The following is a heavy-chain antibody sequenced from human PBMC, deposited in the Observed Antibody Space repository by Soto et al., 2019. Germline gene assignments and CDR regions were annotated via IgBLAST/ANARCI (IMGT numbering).Heavy chain of an antibody. V-gene: IGHV4-31*03. D-gene: IGHD4-17*01. J-gene: IGHJ4*02. Sequence: PSETLSLTCTVSGGSISSGGYYWSWIRQHPGKGLEWIGYIYYSGSTYYNPSLKSRVTISVDTSKNQFSLKLSSVTAADAAVYYCARDRDYGVFSYWGQGTLVTVSS. CDR2: IYYSGST. CDR1: GGSISSGGYY. CDR3: ARDRDYGVFSY.